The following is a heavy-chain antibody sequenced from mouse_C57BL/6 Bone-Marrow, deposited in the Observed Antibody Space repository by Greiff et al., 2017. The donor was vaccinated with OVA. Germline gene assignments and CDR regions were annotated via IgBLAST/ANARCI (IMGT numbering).Heavy chain of an antibody. D-gene: IGHD1-1*01. CDR3: ASRDGSSYWYFDV. V-gene: IGHV1-69*01. CDR1: GYTFTSYW. Sequence: QVQLQQPGAELVMPGASVKLSCKASGYTFTSYWMHWVKQRPGQGLEWIGEIDPSDSYTNYNQKFKGKSTLTVDKSSSTAYMQRSSLTSEDSAVYYCASRDGSSYWYFDVWGTGTTVTVSS. J-gene: IGHJ1*03. CDR2: IDPSDSYT.